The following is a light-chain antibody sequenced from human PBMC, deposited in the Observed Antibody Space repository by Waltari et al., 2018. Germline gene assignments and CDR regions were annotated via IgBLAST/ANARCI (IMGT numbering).Light chain of an antibody. CDR3: QQRTNWQSLS. V-gene: IGKV3D-11*02. J-gene: IGKJ4*01. CDR2: DAS. Sequence: EIVLTQSPATLSLSPGERATLSCRAIENINIFLAWYQQKHGQAPRLLISDASNRAAGVPARFSGSGSLTDFTLTISSLEPEDFGDYYCQQRTNWQSLSFGGGTRVEIK. CDR1: ENINIF.